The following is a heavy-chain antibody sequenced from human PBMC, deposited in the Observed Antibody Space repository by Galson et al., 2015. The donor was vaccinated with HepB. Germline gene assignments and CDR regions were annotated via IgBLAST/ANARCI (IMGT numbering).Heavy chain of an antibody. CDR3: ARGPYLMAGYFDY. CDR1: GFTFDDYA. V-gene: IGHV3-23*01. J-gene: IGHJ4*02. D-gene: IGHD3-10*01. Sequence: SLRLSCAASGFTFDDYAMHWVRQAPGKGLEWVSGISGSGDSTSYADSVKGRFTISRDTSKNTLSLQMNSLRAEDTAVYYCARGPYLMAGYFDYWGQGTLVTVSS. CDR2: ISGSGDST.